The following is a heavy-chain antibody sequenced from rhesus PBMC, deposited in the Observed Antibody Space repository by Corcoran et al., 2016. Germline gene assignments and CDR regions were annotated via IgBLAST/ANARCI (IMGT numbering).Heavy chain of an antibody. CDR1: GGSISGYYY. CDR3: ASKVTTLEYFEF. V-gene: IGHV4S14*01. J-gene: IGHJ1*01. CDR2: IYGSGGSN. Sequence: QVQLQESGPGLVKPSETLSLTCAVSGGSISGYYYWSWIRQPPGKGLEWSGSIYGSGGSNYRNPSLKSRVTLSVDTSKNQFSRKLSCVTAADTAVYYWASKVTTLEYFEFWGQGALVTVSS. D-gene: IGHD4-23*01.